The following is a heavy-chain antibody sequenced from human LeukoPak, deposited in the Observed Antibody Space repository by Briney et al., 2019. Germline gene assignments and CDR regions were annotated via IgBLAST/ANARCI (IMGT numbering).Heavy chain of an antibody. CDR3: ARDWARRYDLDY. D-gene: IGHD3-3*01. J-gene: IGHJ4*02. CDR2: IDSSGNYI. Sequence: GGSLRLSCAASGFAFSGYYMSWVRQAPGKGLEWLSYIDSSGNYILYADSVKGRFTISRDNAKNSLYLQMSSLSPDDTAVYYCARDWARRYDLDYWGQGTLVTVSS. V-gene: IGHV3-11*05. CDR1: GFAFSGYY.